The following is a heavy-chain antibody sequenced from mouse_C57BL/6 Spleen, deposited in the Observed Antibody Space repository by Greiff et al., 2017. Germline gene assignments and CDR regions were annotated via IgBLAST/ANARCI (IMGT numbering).Heavy chain of an antibody. Sequence: DVKLVESGGGLVKPGGSLKLSCAASGFTFSDYGMHWVRQAPEKGLEWVAYISSGSSTIYYADTVKGRFTISRDNAKNTLFLQMTSLRSEDTAMYYCAKTYYYGSSYVDYWGQGTTLTVSS. CDR1: GFTFSDYG. J-gene: IGHJ2*01. CDR3: AKTYYYGSSYVDY. CDR2: ISSGSSTI. V-gene: IGHV5-17*01. D-gene: IGHD1-1*01.